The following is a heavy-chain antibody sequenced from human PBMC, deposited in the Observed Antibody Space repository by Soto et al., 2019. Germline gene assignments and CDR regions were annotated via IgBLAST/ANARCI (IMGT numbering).Heavy chain of an antibody. CDR1: GFTFSSYA. Sequence: PGGSLRLSCAASGFTFSSYAMSWVRQAPGKVLEWVSAISGSGGSTYYADSVKGRFTISRDNSKNTLYLQMNSLRAEDTAVYYCAKDLGHYYDSSGYPDYWGQGXLVTVSS. J-gene: IGHJ4*02. CDR3: AKDLGHYYDSSGYPDY. CDR2: ISGSGGST. V-gene: IGHV3-23*01. D-gene: IGHD3-22*01.